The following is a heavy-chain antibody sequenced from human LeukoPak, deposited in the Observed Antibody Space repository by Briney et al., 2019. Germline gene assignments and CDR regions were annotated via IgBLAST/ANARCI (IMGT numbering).Heavy chain of an antibody. Sequence: SETLSLTCAVYGGSFSGYYWSWIRQPPGKGLEWIGEINHSGSTNYNPSLKSRVTISVDTSKNQFSLKLSSVTAADTAVYYCARVTAGSRGEDYWGQGTLVTVSS. CDR3: ARVTAGSRGEDY. CDR1: GGSFSGYY. D-gene: IGHD3-16*01. CDR2: INHSGST. V-gene: IGHV4-34*01. J-gene: IGHJ4*02.